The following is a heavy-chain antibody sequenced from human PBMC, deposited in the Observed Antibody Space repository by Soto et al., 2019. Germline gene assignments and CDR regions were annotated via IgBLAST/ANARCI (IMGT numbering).Heavy chain of an antibody. CDR2: INAGNGNT. V-gene: IGHV1-3*05. J-gene: IGHJ4*02. CDR1: GYTFTSYV. Sequence: QVQLVQSGAEEKKPGASVKVSCKASGYTFTSYVMRWVRQAPGQRLEWMGWINAGNGNTKYSQKFQGRVTITRDTSASTAYMELSSLRSEDTAVYYCATAEGIVLIRVRGQGTLVTVSS. D-gene: IGHD2-8*01. CDR3: ATAEGIVLIRV.